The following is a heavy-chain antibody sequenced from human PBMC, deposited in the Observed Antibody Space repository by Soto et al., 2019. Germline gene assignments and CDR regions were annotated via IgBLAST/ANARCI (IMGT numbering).Heavy chain of an antibody. CDR1: GGTFSTYS. CDR2: IIPIFGTA. V-gene: IGHV1-69*06. Sequence: SVKVSCKTSGGTFSTYSIVWVRQAPGEGLEWMGGIIPIFGTANYAQKFQDRVTITADKSTNTAFMELSSLKSEDTAMYYCARSSGNNYGVRTNYYFDCWGKGNMVTISS. D-gene: IGHD1-26*01. J-gene: IGHJ4*02. CDR3: ARSSGNNYGVRTNYYFDC.